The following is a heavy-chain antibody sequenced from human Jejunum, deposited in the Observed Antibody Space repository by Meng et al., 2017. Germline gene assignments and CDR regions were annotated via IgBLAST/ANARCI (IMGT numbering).Heavy chain of an antibody. CDR2: IDHRGST. J-gene: IGHJ5*02. V-gene: IGHV4-34*01. D-gene: IGHD4-17*01. CDR1: GTSLKQYD. Sequence: QGRLPEWGAGPLHPAEARPPPCLCYGTSLKQYDLGWSWIRQAPGKGLEWIGLIDHRGSTNYNPSLKSRVTISLDTSKNQFSLNLNSVTAADTAVYYCARGSYGDSTDPWGQGILVTVSS. CDR3: ARGSYGDSTDP.